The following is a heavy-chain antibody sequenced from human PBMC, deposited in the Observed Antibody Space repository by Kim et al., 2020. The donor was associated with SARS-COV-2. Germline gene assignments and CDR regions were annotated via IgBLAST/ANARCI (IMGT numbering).Heavy chain of an antibody. V-gene: IGHV4-34*01. J-gene: IGHJ6*02. CDR2: INHSGST. CDR3: ARGRVGSSWLESWAVNYYYYVMDV. Sequence: SETLSLTCAVYGGSFSGYYWSWIRQPPGKGLEWMGEINHSGSTNYNPSLKSRVTISLDTSKNQFSLNLSSVTAADTAVYYCARGRVGSSWLESWAVNYYYYVMDVWGQGTTVTVSS. D-gene: IGHD6-13*01. CDR1: GGSFSGYY.